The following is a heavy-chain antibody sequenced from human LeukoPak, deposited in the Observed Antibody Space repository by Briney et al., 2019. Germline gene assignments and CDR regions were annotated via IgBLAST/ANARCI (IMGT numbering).Heavy chain of an antibody. V-gene: IGHV1-46*01. CDR3: AIGTGPALRYFDWPKGAFDI. Sequence: GASVKVSCKASGYTFTSYYMHWVRQAPGQGLEWMGIINPSGGSTSYAQKFQGRVTMTRDTSTSTVYMELSSLRSEDTAVYYCAIGTGPALRYFDWPKGAFDIWGQGTMVTVSS. J-gene: IGHJ3*02. CDR1: GYTFTSYY. CDR2: INPSGGST. D-gene: IGHD3-9*01.